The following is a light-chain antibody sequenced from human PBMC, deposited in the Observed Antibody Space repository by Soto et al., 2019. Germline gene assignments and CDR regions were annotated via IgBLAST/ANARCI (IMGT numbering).Light chain of an antibody. V-gene: IGKV3D-20*02. CDR1: QSVSSSY. Sequence: EIVLTQSPGTLSLSPGERATLSCRASQSVSSSYLAWYQQKPGQAPRLLIYGASSRATGIPDRFSGSGSGTDFTLTISRLEPEDFAVYYCQQRSNGGTFGGGTKV. CDR3: QQRSNGGT. J-gene: IGKJ4*01. CDR2: GAS.